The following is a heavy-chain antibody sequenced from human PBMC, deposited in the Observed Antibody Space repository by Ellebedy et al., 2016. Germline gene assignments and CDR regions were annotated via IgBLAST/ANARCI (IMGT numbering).Heavy chain of an antibody. Sequence: LRLSCTVSGGSISSGGYYWSWIRQHPGKGLEWIGYIYYSGSTYYNPSLKSRVTISVDTSTNQFSLKLSSVTAADTAVYYCARHISNYYDSSGYYYSWFDPWGQGTLVTVSS. J-gene: IGHJ5*02. V-gene: IGHV4-31*03. CDR3: ARHISNYYDSSGYYYSWFDP. CDR2: IYYSGST. CDR1: GGSISSGGYY. D-gene: IGHD3-22*01.